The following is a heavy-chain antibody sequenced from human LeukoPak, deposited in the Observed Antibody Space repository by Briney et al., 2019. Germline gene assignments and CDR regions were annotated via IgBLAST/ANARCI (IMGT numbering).Heavy chain of an antibody. Sequence: GGSLRLSCAASGLTVSSNYMNWVRQAPGKGLEWVSVLYSGGSAYYADSVKGRFTISRDKSKNTLYLQMNSLRVDDTAVYYCARGGLADPLDPWGQGTLVTVSS. CDR2: LYSGGSA. J-gene: IGHJ5*02. D-gene: IGHD6-6*01. V-gene: IGHV3-53*01. CDR3: ARGGLADPLDP. CDR1: GLTVSSNY.